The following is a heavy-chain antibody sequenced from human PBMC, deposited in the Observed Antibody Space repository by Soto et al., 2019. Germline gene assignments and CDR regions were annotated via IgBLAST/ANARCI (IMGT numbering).Heavy chain of an antibody. D-gene: IGHD6-13*01. V-gene: IGHV3-23*01. CDR2: ISGSGGST. CDR3: AKPIAGTEYFQH. Sequence: GWSLRLSCAASGFTFSSCALSWVRQAPGKGLEWVSTISGSGGSTYYADSVKGRFTISRDNSKNTLYLQMKSLRAEETAVYYCAKPIAGTEYFQHWGPGTLVNV. J-gene: IGHJ1*01. CDR1: GFTFSSCA.